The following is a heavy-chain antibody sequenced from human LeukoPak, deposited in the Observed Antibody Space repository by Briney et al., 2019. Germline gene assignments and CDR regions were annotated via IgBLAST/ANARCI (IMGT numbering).Heavy chain of an antibody. CDR3: AKSDYYDSSGHPSSFEY. CDR1: GFPFSSYS. V-gene: IGHV3-23*01. D-gene: IGHD3-22*01. J-gene: IGHJ4*02. CDR2: VSGSGGTT. Sequence: GGSLRLSCAASGFPFSSYSMSWVRQAPGRAREWVSAVSGSGGTTFYADSVKGRFTISRDNSKNTLYLQMNSLRAEDTAVYYCAKSDYYDSSGHPSSFEYWGQGTLVTVSS.